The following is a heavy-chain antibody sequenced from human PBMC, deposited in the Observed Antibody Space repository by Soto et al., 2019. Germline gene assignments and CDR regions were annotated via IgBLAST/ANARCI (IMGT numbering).Heavy chain of an antibody. CDR2: ISSSSYI. V-gene: IGHV3-21*01. J-gene: IGHJ6*02. D-gene: IGHD3-10*01. CDR1: GFTFSSYS. CDR3: ASGKLLWFGESPYYYYGMDV. Sequence: GGSLRLSCAASGFTFSSYSMNWVRQAPGKGLEWVSSISSSSYIYYTDSVKGRFTISRDNAKNSLYLQMNSLRAEDTAVYYCASGKLLWFGESPYYYYGMDVWGQGTTVTVSS.